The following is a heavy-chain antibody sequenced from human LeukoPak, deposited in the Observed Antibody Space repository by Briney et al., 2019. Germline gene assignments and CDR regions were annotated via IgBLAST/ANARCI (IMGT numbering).Heavy chain of an antibody. CDR3: ARDRYDFWSGRPLSGPIDY. CDR2: IIPIFGTA. D-gene: IGHD3-3*01. V-gene: IGHV1-69*13. Sequence: SVKVSCKASGGTFSSYAISWVRQAPGQGLEWMGGIIPIFGTANYAQKFQGRVTITADESTSTAYMELSSLRSEDTAVYYCARDRYDFWSGRPLSGPIDYWGQGTLVTVSS. J-gene: IGHJ4*02. CDR1: GGTFSSYA.